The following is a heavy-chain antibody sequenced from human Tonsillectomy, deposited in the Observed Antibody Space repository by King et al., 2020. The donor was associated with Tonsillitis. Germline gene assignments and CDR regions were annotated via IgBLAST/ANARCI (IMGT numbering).Heavy chain of an antibody. CDR2: ISGRGGST. CDR1: GFTFSSYA. CDR3: AKDSAYYYDSSGYSLGDY. J-gene: IGHJ4*02. Sequence: VQLVESGGGLVQPGGSLRLSCAASGFTFSSYAMSWVRQAPGKGLEWVSAISGRGGSTYYADSVKGRFTISRDNSKYTLYLQMNSLRAEDTAVYYCAKDSAYYYDSSGYSLGDYWGQGTLVTVSS. V-gene: IGHV3-23*04. D-gene: IGHD3-22*01.